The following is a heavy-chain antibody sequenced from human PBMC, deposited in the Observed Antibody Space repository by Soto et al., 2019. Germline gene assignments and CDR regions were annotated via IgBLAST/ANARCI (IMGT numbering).Heavy chain of an antibody. J-gene: IGHJ4*02. D-gene: IGHD4-4*01. CDR3: ASPILPVTLTDY. CDR1: GYSFTSYW. V-gene: IGHV5-10-1*01. Sequence: PGESLKISCKGSGYSFTSYWIGWVRQMPGKGLEWMGRIDPSDSYTNYSPSFQGQVTISADKSISTAYLQWSSLKVSDTAMYYCASPILPVTLTDYWGQGTLVTVSS. CDR2: IDPSDSYT.